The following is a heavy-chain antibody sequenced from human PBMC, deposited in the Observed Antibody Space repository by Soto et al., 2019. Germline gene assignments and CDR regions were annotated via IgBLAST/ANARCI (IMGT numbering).Heavy chain of an antibody. CDR1: GFTFSSYA. Sequence: EVQLLESGGGLVQPGGSLRLSCAASGFTFSSYAMSWVRQAPGKGLEWVSAISGSGGSTYYADSVKGRFTISRDNSKNTLYLQMNSLRAEDTAVYYCAKDLGNYDYMWGSYRKDAFDIWGQGTMVTVSS. D-gene: IGHD3-16*02. V-gene: IGHV3-23*01. CDR3: AKDLGNYDYMWGSYRKDAFDI. CDR2: ISGSGGST. J-gene: IGHJ3*02.